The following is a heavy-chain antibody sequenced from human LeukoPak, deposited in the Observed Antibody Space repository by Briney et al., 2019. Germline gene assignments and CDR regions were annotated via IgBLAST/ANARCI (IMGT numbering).Heavy chain of an antibody. Sequence: SETLSLTCTVSGGSISSYYWSWIRQPPGKGLEWIGYIYYSGSTNYNPSLKSRVTISVDTSKNQFSLQLNSVTPEDTAVYYCTSLTGDTDYWGQGTLVTVSS. CDR3: TSLTGDTDY. J-gene: IGHJ4*02. D-gene: IGHD7-27*01. CDR2: IYYSGST. CDR1: GGSISSYY. V-gene: IGHV4-59*12.